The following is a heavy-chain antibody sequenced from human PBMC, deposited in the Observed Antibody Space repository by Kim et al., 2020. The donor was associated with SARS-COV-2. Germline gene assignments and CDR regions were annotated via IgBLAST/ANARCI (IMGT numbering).Heavy chain of an antibody. J-gene: IGHJ4*02. Sequence: GGSLRLSCAASGFSFSSYAMNWVRQGPVKGLEWVGVISKEDGRTQFYANSVKGRFTISRDNSKSTVYLHMNSLMSDDTADYFCVREGYASGTIGDFDHWGQGTLVSVSS. CDR1: GFSFSSYA. D-gene: IGHD3-10*01. CDR2: ISKEDGRTQ. CDR3: VREGYASGTIGDFDH. V-gene: IGHV3-30*04.